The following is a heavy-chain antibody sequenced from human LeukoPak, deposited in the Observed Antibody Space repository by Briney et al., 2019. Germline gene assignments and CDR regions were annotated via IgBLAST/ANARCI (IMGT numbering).Heavy chain of an antibody. Sequence: SETLSLTCTVSGYSISSGHYWGWIRQPPGKGLEWIGSIYHSGSTYYNPSLKSRVTISVDTSKNQFSLKLSSVTAADTAVYYCARDLRYSSGWSASGMDVWGKGTTVTISS. V-gene: IGHV4-38-2*02. J-gene: IGHJ6*03. D-gene: IGHD6-19*01. CDR1: GYSISSGHY. CDR2: IYHSGST. CDR3: ARDLRYSSGWSASGMDV.